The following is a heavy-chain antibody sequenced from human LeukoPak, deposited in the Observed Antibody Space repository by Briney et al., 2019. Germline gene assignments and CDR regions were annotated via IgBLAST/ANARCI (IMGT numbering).Heavy chain of an antibody. D-gene: IGHD2/OR15-2a*01. CDR3: VVSMTGYWYFDL. CDR2: ITVYNGNT. Sequence: ASVKVSCKASGYTFTSYGISWVRQAPGQGLEWMGWITVYNGNTNYAPKLQGRVTMTTDTSTSTAYMELRSLTSDDTAVYFCVVSMTGYWYFDLWGRGTPVTVSS. V-gene: IGHV1-18*01. J-gene: IGHJ2*01. CDR1: GYTFTSYG.